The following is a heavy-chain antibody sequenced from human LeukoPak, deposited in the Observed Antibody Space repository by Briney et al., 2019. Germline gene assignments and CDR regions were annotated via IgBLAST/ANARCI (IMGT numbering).Heavy chain of an antibody. D-gene: IGHD3-22*01. Sequence: GGSLRLPCAASGFTFDDYAMHWVRQAPGKGLEWVSGISWNSGSIGYADSVKGRFTISRDNAKNSLYLQMNSLRAEDTALYYCAKRDKYYYDSSGYYSSWGQGTLVTVSS. CDR1: GFTFDDYA. CDR2: ISWNSGSI. CDR3: AKRDKYYYDSSGYYSS. J-gene: IGHJ5*02. V-gene: IGHV3-9*01.